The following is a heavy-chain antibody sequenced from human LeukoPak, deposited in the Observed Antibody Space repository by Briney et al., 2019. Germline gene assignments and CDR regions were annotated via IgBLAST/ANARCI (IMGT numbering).Heavy chain of an antibody. CDR3: ARVRATGAHDC. Sequence: PSQTPSLTCAVDAGSFSGYYWSWIRQPPGKGLEWIGEINNSGSTNYNPSLKSRVHISVDTSKNQFSLKLSSVPAADTAVYYCARVRATGAHDCWGQGTMVTVS. CDR1: AGSFSGYY. V-gene: IGHV4-34*01. D-gene: IGHD7-27*01. J-gene: IGHJ4*02. CDR2: INNSGST.